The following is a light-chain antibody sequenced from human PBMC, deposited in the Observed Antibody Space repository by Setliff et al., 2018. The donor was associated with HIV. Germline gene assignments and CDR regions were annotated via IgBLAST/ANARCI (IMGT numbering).Light chain of an antibody. CDR1: SSDVGSYNL. CDR3: CSYAGSVV. Sequence: QSVLTQPASVSGSPGQSITISCTGTSSDVGSYNLDSWYQQHPGKAPKLMIYEGSERPSGVSNRFSGSKSGNTASLTISGLQAEDEADYYCCSYAGSVVFGGGTKVTVL. CDR2: EGS. J-gene: IGLJ2*01. V-gene: IGLV2-23*01.